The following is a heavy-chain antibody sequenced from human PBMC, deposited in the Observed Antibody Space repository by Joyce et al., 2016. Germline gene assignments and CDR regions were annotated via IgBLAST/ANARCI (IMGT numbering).Heavy chain of an antibody. V-gene: IGHV4-39*07. CDR3: ARDVLSGQGR. CDR2: MYYTGGT. CDR1: GGSITSSSSY. Sequence: QLQLQESGPGLVKPSETLSLTCTVSGGSITSSSSYWDWIRQPPGKGLEWIGSMYYTGGTYYKSSLKSRVTISMDTSKNQFSLRLTSVTAADTAVYYCARDVLSGQGRWGQGTLVIVSS. D-gene: IGHD3-9*01. J-gene: IGHJ4*02.